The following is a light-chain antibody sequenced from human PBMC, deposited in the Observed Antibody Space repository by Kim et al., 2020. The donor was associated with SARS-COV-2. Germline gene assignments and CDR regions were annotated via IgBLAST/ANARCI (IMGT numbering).Light chain of an antibody. V-gene: IGKV1-5*03. CDR3: QQYQTYSKT. CDR1: KSRSSW. CDR2: KAS. J-gene: IGKJ1*01. Sequence: SGGDRVTITRRASKSRSSWLAWYQQKPEKVPKCLIYKASSLQRGVPSRFSGSGSGTEFTLTISSLQPEDVASYVCQQYQTYSKTFGQGTKVDIK.